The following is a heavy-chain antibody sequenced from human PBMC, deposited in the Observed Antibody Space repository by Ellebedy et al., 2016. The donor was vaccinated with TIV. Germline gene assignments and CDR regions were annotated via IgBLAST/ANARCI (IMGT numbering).Heavy chain of an antibody. V-gene: IGHV3-53*01. J-gene: IGHJ6*02. D-gene: IGHD4-17*01. Sequence: GESLKISCAASGFTFTNYWMSWVRQAPGKGLDWVSVIYSGGSTYYVDSVKGRFIISRDNSKNTLYLQMNSRRAEDTAVYYCAKAFYGDYVGYYYYGMDVWGQGTTVTVSS. CDR3: AKAFYGDYVGYYYYGMDV. CDR1: GFTFTNYW. CDR2: IYSGGST.